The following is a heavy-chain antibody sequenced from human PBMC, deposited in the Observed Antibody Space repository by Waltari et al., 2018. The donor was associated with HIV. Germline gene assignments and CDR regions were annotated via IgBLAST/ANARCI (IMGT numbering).Heavy chain of an antibody. J-gene: IGHJ1*01. CDR3: AREFRTLATSRFDV. CDR2: INTKTGNR. D-gene: IGHD3-9*01. Sequence: QVQLVQSESELRKPGTSVIISCKASGYTFTSYPINWVRQTPGQGLAWMGWINTKTGNRRFANNFPRRFDCSLDTSVSPARRQCLDLQRDDAAVYFGAREFRTLATSRFDVWGQGTLLSVSS. CDR1: GYTFTSYP. V-gene: IGHV7-4-1*01.